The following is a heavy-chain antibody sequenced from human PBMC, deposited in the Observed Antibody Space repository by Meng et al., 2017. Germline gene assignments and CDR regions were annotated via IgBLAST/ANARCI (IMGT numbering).Heavy chain of an antibody. Sequence: VPLADTGGGLIRPGGSLRLSCTASGFSVTTSYMSWVRQAPGKGLEWVSVIYSGGSTYYADSVKGRFSISRDNSKNTLYLQMNSLRAEDTAVYFCARDSSSGWYHNYWGQGTLVTVSS. D-gene: IGHD6-19*01. V-gene: IGHV3-53*02. CDR2: IYSGGST. J-gene: IGHJ4*02. CDR1: GFSVTTSY. CDR3: ARDSSSGWYHNY.